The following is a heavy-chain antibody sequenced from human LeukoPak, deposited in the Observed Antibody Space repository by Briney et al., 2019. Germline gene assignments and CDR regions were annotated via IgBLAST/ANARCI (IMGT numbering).Heavy chain of an antibody. CDR2: IYSGGST. J-gene: IGHJ3*02. V-gene: IGHV3-53*01. D-gene: IGHD3-9*01. CDR3: ARSSHYDILTGYSEEDAFDI. Sequence: GGSLRLSCAASGFTVSSNYMSWVRQAPGKGLEWGSVIYSGGSTDYADSVKGRFTISRDTSKNTLYLQMNSLRVEDTAVYYCARSSHYDILTGYSEEDAFDIWGQGTMVTVSS. CDR1: GFTVSSNY.